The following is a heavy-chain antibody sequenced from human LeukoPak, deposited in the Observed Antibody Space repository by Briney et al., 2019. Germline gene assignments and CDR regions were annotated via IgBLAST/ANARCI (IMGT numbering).Heavy chain of an antibody. V-gene: IGHV3-53*04. Sequence: AGGSLRLSCAASGFTVSTNCMTWVRQAPGKGLEWVSTIYSGGTTYYADSVMGRFTISRHNSRNTLYLQMNSLRAEDTAVYYCARVDTVMAYYFDLWGRGTLVTVSS. J-gene: IGHJ4*02. D-gene: IGHD5-18*01. CDR2: IYSGGTT. CDR3: ARVDTVMAYYFDL. CDR1: GFTVSTNC.